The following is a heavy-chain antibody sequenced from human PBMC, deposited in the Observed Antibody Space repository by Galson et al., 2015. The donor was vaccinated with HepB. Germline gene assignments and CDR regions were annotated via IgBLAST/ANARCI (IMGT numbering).Heavy chain of an antibody. CDR3: AGEETAMVTFDY. Sequence: SLRLSCAASGFTFSSSSMNWVRQAPGKGLEWVSSISSSSSYIYYADSVTGRVTISRDNAKNSLYLQMNSLRAEDTAVYYCAGEETAMVTFDYWGQGTLVTVSS. CDR2: ISSSSSYI. CDR1: GFTFSSSS. J-gene: IGHJ4*02. D-gene: IGHD5-18*01. V-gene: IGHV3-21*01.